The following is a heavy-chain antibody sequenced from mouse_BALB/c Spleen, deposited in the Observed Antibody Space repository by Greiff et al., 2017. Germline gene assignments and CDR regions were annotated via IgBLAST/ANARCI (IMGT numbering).Heavy chain of an antibody. V-gene: IGHV5-9-3*01. CDR3: AKYGKGGYYFDY. J-gene: IGHJ2*01. D-gene: IGHD2-10*02. CDR2: ISSGGSYT. Sequence: VQLKESGGGLVKPGGSLKLSCAASGFTFSSYAMSWVRQTPEKRLEWVATISSGGSYTYYPDSVKGRFTISRDNAKNTLYLQMSSLRSEDTAMYYCAKYGKGGYYFDYWGQGTTLTVSS. CDR1: GFTFSSYA.